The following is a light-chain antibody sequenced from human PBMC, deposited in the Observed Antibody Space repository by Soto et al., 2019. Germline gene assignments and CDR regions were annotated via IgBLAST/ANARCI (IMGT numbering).Light chain of an antibody. CDR2: GAS. V-gene: IGKV3-20*01. J-gene: IGKJ2*01. CDR3: KQYDNSPYT. Sequence: VLTQSPGTLSLSPGERATLSCRASQSVTSSNLAWYQKKPGQAPRVLIYGASTRATGIPDRFSGSGSGTDFTLTISRLEPEDCAVYYCKQYDNSPYTFGQGTNLEIK. CDR1: QSVTSSN.